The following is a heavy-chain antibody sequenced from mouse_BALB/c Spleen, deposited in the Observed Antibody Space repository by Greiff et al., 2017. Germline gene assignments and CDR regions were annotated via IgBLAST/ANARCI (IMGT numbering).Heavy chain of an antibody. D-gene: IGHD2-1*01. V-gene: IGHV14-3*02. CDR3: ARDYYGNPYAMDY. CDR1: GFNIKDTY. J-gene: IGHJ4*01. Sequence: VQLKQSGAELVKPGASVKLSCTASGFNIKDTYMHWVKQRPEQGLEWIGRIDPANGNTRYDPKFQGKATITADTSSNTAYLQLSSLTSEDTAVYYCARDYYGNPYAMDYWGQGTSVTVSS. CDR2: IDPANGNT.